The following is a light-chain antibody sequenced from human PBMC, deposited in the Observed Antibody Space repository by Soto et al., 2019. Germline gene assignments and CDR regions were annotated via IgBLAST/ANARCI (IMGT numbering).Light chain of an antibody. J-gene: IGKJ4*01. CDR2: WAS. Sequence: DIVMTQSPDSLAVSLGERATINCKSSQSVLYSSNNKNYLAWYQQKPGQPLKLLIYWASTRESGVPDRFSGSGSGTDFTLTISSLQTEDVAVYYCQQFYTTPLTFGGGTKVDIK. CDR3: QQFYTTPLT. V-gene: IGKV4-1*01. CDR1: QSVLYSSNNKNY.